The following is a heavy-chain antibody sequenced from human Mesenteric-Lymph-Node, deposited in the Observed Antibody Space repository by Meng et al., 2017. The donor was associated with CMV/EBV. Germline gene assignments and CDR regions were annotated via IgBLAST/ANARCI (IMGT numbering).Heavy chain of an antibody. D-gene: IGHD3-10*01. CDR1: YTFTSYA. Sequence: YTFTSYAMHWVRQAPGQRLEWMGWINAGNGNTKYSQKFQGRVTITRDTSASTAYMELSSLRSEDTAVYYCAIRYGSGSYERSWHFDLWGRGTLVTVSS. CDR2: INAGNGNT. V-gene: IGHV1-3*01. J-gene: IGHJ2*01. CDR3: AIRYGSGSYERSWHFDL.